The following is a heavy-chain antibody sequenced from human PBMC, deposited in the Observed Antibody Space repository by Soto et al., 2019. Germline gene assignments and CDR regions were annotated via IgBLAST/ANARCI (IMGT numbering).Heavy chain of an antibody. CDR2: ISPGRRYP. Sequence: GGSLRLSCAGSGFTFGDSYMSWIRQAPGKGLEWLSYISPGRRYPAYADAVKGRFTISRDNAKRSLYLQMMRLTADDTAISYCLRGGGGGLFDPSAQATMVTVSS. CDR3: LRGGGGGLFDP. D-gene: IGHD2-15*01. CDR1: GFTFGDSY. J-gene: IGHJ5*02. V-gene: IGHV3-11*06.